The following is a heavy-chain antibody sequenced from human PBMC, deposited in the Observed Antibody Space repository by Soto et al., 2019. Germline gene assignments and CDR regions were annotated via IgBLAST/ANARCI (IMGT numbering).Heavy chain of an antibody. V-gene: IGHV3-23*01. J-gene: IGHJ6*02. Sequence: GGSLRLSCSASGFNFGSYGMSWVRQSPGKGLEWVSGLTASGLNTYYTDSVKGRFTISRDNSRNTVYLQMSGLRVEDTAVFHCAKGLGNAKEVWGQGTTVTVSS. CDR2: LTASGLNT. D-gene: IGHD2-8*01. CDR3: AKGLGNAKEV. CDR1: GFNFGSYG.